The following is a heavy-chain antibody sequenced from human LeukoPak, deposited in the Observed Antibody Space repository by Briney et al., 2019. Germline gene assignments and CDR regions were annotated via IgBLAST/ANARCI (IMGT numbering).Heavy chain of an antibody. Sequence: PGGSLRLSCAASGFTFSNYAMHWVRQAPGRGLEYVSGVSSNAESTYYAGSVKGRFTISRDNSKNTLYLQMGSLRVKDLAVYYCARSPHSSPYYPMDYWGQGTLVTVSS. CDR3: ARSPHSSPYYPMDY. CDR2: VSSNAEST. V-gene: IGHV3-64*02. CDR1: GFTFSNYA. D-gene: IGHD3-22*01. J-gene: IGHJ4*02.